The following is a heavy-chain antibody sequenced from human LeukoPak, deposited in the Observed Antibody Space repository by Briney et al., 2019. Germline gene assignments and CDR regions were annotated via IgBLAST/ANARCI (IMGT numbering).Heavy chain of an antibody. CDR1: GFTFSSYE. V-gene: IGHV3-48*03. CDR3: VRDLMIRGVHDY. J-gene: IGHJ4*02. Sequence: GGSLRLSCAASGFTFSSYEMNWVRQAPGKGLEWVSYISSSGSTIYYADSVKGRFTISRDNAKNSLYLQMNSLRAEDTAVYYCVRDLMIRGVHDYWGQGTLVTVSS. D-gene: IGHD3-10*01. CDR2: ISSSGSTI.